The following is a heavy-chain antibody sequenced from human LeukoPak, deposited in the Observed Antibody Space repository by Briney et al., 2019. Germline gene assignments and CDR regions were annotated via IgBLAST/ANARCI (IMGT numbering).Heavy chain of an antibody. V-gene: IGHV1-69*13. CDR3: ARDEEKAAGSL. Sequence: EASVKVSCKPSGSTFGSYAISWVRQAPGQGLEWVGGIIPLFGAPLYAQKFQGRVTITADERTSTVYMDLSSLRSDDTAVYYCARDEEKAAGSLWGQGTPVIVSS. D-gene: IGHD6-13*01. J-gene: IGHJ4*02. CDR1: GSTFGSYA. CDR2: IIPLFGAP.